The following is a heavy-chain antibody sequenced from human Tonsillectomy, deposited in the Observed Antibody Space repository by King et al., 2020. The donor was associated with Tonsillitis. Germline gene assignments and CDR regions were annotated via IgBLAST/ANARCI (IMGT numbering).Heavy chain of an antibody. CDR1: GFSFTHAW. V-gene: IGHV3-15*01. CDR2: IKSKTEGGTT. D-gene: IGHD2-21*02. J-gene: IGHJ4*02. Sequence: VQLVESGGGLVKPGGSLRLSCAASGFSFTHAWMTWVRQAPGKGLEWVGRIKSKTEGGTTDYTTPVKGRFIISRDDSKNTLYLQMNSLKTEDTAVYYCTIAIYVTGLDYWGQGTLVTVSS. CDR3: TIAIYVTGLDY.